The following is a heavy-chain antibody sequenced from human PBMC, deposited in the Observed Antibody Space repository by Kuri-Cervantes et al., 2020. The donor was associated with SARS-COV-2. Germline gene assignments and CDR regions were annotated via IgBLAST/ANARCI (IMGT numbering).Heavy chain of an antibody. CDR2: IIPIFGTA. CDR3: ARDHSGSNEGYYFDY. Sequence: SVKVSCKASGGTFSSYAISWVRQAPGQGLEWMGGIIPIFGTANYAQRFQGRVTITTDESTSTAYMEPSSLRSEDTAVYYCARDHSGSNEGYYFDYWGQGTLVTVSS. D-gene: IGHD1-26*01. CDR1: GGTFSSYA. V-gene: IGHV1-69*05. J-gene: IGHJ4*02.